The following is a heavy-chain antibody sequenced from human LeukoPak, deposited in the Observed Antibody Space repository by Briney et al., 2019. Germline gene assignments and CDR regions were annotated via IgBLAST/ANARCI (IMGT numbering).Heavy chain of an antibody. Sequence: ASVKVSCKVSGYTLTELSMHWVRQAPGQGLEWMGGIIPIFGTANYAQKFQGRVTITADESTSTAYMELSSLRPEDTAVYYCARDRVGGSGSFSYWGQGTLVTVSS. D-gene: IGHD3-10*01. V-gene: IGHV1-69*13. CDR2: IIPIFGTA. CDR3: ARDRVGGSGSFSY. J-gene: IGHJ4*02. CDR1: GYTLTELS.